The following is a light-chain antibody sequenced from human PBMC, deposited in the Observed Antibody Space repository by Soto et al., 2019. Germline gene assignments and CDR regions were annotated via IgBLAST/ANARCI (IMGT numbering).Light chain of an antibody. Sequence: EIVMTQSPATLSVSPGERATLCCRASQSVSSNLAWYQQKPGQAPRLLIYDASNRATGIPARFSGSGSGTDFTLTITSLEPEDFAVYYCQHRSNWLAFGGGTKGDIK. CDR3: QHRSNWLA. CDR1: QSVSSN. J-gene: IGKJ4*01. V-gene: IGKV3-11*01. CDR2: DAS.